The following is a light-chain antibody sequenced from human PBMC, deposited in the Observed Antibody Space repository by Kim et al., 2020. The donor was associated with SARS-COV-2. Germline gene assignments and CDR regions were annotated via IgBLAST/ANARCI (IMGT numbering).Light chain of an antibody. V-gene: IGKV3-20*01. J-gene: IGKJ2*01. CDR2: GAS. CDR3: QQYTRSPPAYT. Sequence: GEIATHSCRASRGLSSDYFAWYQQTSGQPPRRLIFGASSRAAGIPDRFSGGGSGTDFTLTISRLVPDDFAVYYCQQYTRSPPAYTFGQGTKLEI. CDR1: RGLSSDY.